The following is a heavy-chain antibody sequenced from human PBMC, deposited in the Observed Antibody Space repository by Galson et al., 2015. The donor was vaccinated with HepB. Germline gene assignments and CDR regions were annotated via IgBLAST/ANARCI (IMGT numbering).Heavy chain of an antibody. Sequence: SLRLSCAASGFTFSSYSMNWVRQAPGKGLEWVPSISSGSSYIYYADSVKGRFTISRDNAKNSLYLQMNILRAEDTAVYYCARDVGEPTVTSDWYFDLWGRGTLVTVSS. CDR2: ISSGSSYI. D-gene: IGHD4-17*01. CDR1: GFTFSSYS. V-gene: IGHV3-21*01. J-gene: IGHJ2*01. CDR3: ARDVGEPTVTSDWYFDL.